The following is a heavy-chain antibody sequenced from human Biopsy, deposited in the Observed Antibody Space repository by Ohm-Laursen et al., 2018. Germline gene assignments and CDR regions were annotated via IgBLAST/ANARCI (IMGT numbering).Heavy chain of an antibody. Sequence: SETLSLTCTVSGDSISTSTTYYWAWLRQPPGKGLEWIGSIFNSETTFYNPSLKSRVAISVDTPTNHFSLKVPSVTAADTALYYCARHPTGFWFDPWGHGTLVIVSS. CDR2: IFNSETT. J-gene: IGHJ5*02. CDR3: ARHPTGFWFDP. CDR1: GDSISTSTTYY. V-gene: IGHV4-39*01.